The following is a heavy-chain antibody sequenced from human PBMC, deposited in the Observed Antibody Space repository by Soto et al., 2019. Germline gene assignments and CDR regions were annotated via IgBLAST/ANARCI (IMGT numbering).Heavy chain of an antibody. V-gene: IGHV1-8*01. J-gene: IGHJ4*02. Sequence: QVQLVQSGAEVKMPGASVKVSCKASGYTFSSYDINWVRQATGQGPEWMGWMSPNSGNTGYAQKFQVRVTMTRDTSINTAYMELTSLSFEDTAVYFCSRGEWELRHWGQGTPVTVSS. D-gene: IGHD1-26*01. CDR2: MSPNSGNT. CDR1: GYTFSSYD. CDR3: SRGEWELRH.